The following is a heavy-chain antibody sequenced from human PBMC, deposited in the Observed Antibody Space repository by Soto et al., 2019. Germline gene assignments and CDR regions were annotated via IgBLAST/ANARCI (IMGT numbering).Heavy chain of an antibody. CDR2: IPNSETYT. CDR1: AFTFSDYY. Sequence: QMQLVESGGNLVKPGGSLRLSCAASAFTFSDYYMSWVRQAPGKGLEWLSYIPNSETYTGYADSVKGRFTISRDNAKNSVYLQMNSLRVEDTALYYCARDLRRNSGSYFDLWGQGTLVTVSS. D-gene: IGHD1-26*01. V-gene: IGHV3-11*05. J-gene: IGHJ3*01. CDR3: ARDLRRNSGSYFDL.